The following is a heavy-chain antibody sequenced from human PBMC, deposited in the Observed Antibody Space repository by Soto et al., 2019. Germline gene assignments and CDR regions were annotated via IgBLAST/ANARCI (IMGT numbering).Heavy chain of an antibody. D-gene: IGHD6-19*01. J-gene: IGHJ4*02. CDR3: ARDIGSSGWSIFDY. CDR1: GFTFSSYW. V-gene: IGHV3-7*03. Sequence: PGGSLRLACAASGFTFSSYWMSWVRQAPGKGLEWVANIKQDGSEKYYVDSVKGRFTISRDNAKNSLYLQMNSLRAEDTAVYYCARDIGSSGWSIFDYWGQGTLVTVSS. CDR2: IKQDGSEK.